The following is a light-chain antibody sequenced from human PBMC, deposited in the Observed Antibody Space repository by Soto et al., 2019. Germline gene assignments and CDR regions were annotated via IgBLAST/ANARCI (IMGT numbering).Light chain of an antibody. Sequence: QSALTQPASVSGSPGQSITISCTGTSSDVGSYNLVSWYQQPPGKAPKLMIYEGSKRPSGVSDRFSGSKSGNTASLTITGLQAEDEADYYCCSYEGSSNFVVFGGGTKLTVL. V-gene: IGLV2-23*03. J-gene: IGLJ2*01. CDR2: EGS. CDR3: CSYEGSSNFVV. CDR1: SSDVGSYNL.